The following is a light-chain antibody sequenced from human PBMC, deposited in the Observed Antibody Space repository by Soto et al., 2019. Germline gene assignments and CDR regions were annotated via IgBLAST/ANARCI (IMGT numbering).Light chain of an antibody. J-gene: IGLJ2*01. Sequence: QSALTQPASVSGSPGQSITISCTGTSSNVWSYILVSWYQQHPGKAPKLMIYEASKRPSGVSNRFSGSKSGNTASLTISGLQAEDEADYYCCSYAGSSTYVFGGGTKLTVL. CDR1: SSNVWSYIL. V-gene: IGLV2-23*01. CDR2: EAS. CDR3: CSYAGSSTYV.